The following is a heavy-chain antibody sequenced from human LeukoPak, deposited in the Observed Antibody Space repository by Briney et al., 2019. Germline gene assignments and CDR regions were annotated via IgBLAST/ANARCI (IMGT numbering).Heavy chain of an antibody. V-gene: IGHV3-74*01. CDR3: VRASNRNSINFDY. D-gene: IGHD1-7*01. J-gene: IGHJ4*02. CDR2: LNSDGSST. CDR1: GFTFSSYW. Sequence: GGSLRLSCAASGFTFSSYWMHWVRQAPGKGLVWVSRLNSDGSSTSYADSVKGRFTISRDNAETTLHLQMNNLSAEDTAVYYCVRASNRNSINFDYSGQGALVTVSS.